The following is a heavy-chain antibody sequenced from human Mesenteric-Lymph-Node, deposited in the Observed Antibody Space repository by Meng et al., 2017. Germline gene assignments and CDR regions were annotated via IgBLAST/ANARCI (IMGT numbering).Heavy chain of an antibody. CDR2: ISSSSSYI. J-gene: IGHJ1*01. CDR3: ARDHGTVRGKDFQH. Sequence: EEQVVESGGGWVHPGGSLRLSCAASGFTFRSYAMSWVRQAPGKGLEWVSSISSSSSYIYYADSVKGRFTISRDNAKNSLYLQMNSLRAEDTAVYYCARDHGTVRGKDFQHWGQGTLVTVSS. V-gene: IGHV3-21*01. CDR1: GFTFRSYA. D-gene: IGHD3-10*01.